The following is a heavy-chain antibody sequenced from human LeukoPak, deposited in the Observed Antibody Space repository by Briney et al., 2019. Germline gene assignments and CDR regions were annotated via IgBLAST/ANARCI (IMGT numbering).Heavy chain of an antibody. J-gene: IGHJ4*02. CDR3: ARNYYDSSGYYYVFRTGFDY. D-gene: IGHD3-22*01. V-gene: IGHV1-18*01. CDR2: ISAYNGNT. Sequence: ASVKVSCKASGYTFTSYGISWVRQAPGQGLEWMGWISAYNGNTNYPQKLQGRVTMTTDTSTSTAYMELRSLRSDDTAVYYCARNYYDSSGYYYVFRTGFDYWGQGTLVTVSS. CDR1: GYTFTSYG.